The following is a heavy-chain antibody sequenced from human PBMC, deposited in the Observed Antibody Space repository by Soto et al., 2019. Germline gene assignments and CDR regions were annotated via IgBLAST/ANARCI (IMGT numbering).Heavy chain of an antibody. CDR2: INPNGGST. D-gene: IGHD6-13*01. CDR1: GYTFTNYY. V-gene: IGHV1-46*01. J-gene: IGHJ4*02. CDR3: ARGLAAGDY. Sequence: QVQLVQSGAEVKNPGASVKVSCKASGYTFTNYYIHWVRQAPGQGLEWMAIINPNGGSTNYAQKLQGRVTLARDTFTSTVYMALSSLRSEDTAIYYCARGLAAGDYWGQGTLVTVSS.